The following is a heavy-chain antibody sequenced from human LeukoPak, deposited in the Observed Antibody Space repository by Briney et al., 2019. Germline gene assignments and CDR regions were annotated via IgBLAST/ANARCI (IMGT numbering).Heavy chain of an antibody. V-gene: IGHV3-21*01. Sequence: GGSLRLSCAASGFTFSSYSMNWVRQAPGKGLEWVSSISSSSSYIYYADPVKGRFTISRDNAKNSLYLQMNSLRAEDTAVYYCARDTTGYSSGWYRFDYWGQGTLVTVSS. CDR3: ARDTTGYSSGWYRFDY. D-gene: IGHD6-19*01. CDR1: GFTFSSYS. J-gene: IGHJ4*02. CDR2: ISSSSSYI.